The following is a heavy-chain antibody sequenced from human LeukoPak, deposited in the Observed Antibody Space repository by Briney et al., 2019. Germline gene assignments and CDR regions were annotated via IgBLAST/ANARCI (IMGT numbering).Heavy chain of an antibody. V-gene: IGHV3-23*01. J-gene: IGHJ4*02. D-gene: IGHD1-26*01. CDR2: ITSGTRT. CDR3: AKRGAEVGATVAPGDY. Sequence: PGGTLRLSCVASGFTFSSHGMNWVRQAPGKGLEWVSGITSGTRTYYADSVKGRFAISRDNSKNTMYLQMNSLRAEDTAVYYCAKRGAEVGATVAPGDYWGQGTLLTVSS. CDR1: GFTFSSHG.